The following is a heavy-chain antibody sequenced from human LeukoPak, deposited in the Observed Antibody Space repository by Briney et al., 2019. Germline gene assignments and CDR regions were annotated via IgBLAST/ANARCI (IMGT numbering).Heavy chain of an antibody. CDR1: GYTFTNYY. Sequence: ASVKVSCKASGYTFTNYYIHWVRQAPGQGLEWMGLNNPSGGNTNYAQNFQGRVTMTRDTSASTVYMELSSLRSEDTAIYYCARIRDGYNDAYDIWGQGTLVTVSS. CDR2: NNPSGGNT. J-gene: IGHJ4*02. V-gene: IGHV1-46*01. D-gene: IGHD5-24*01. CDR3: ARIRDGYNDAYDI.